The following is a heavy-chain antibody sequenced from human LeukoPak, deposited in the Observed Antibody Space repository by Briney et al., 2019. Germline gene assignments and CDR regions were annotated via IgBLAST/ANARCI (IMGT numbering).Heavy chain of an antibody. CDR3: ARSPGGGYYSSGYHLGYYYYYMDV. Sequence: GESLKISCKGPGYSFTNYWIGWVRQMPGKGLEWVGIIYPGDSDTRYSPSFQGQVTISADKSISTAYLQWSSLKASDTAMYYCARSPGGGYYSSGYHLGYYYYYMDVWGKGTTVTVSS. D-gene: IGHD3-22*01. V-gene: IGHV5-51*01. J-gene: IGHJ6*03. CDR2: IYPGDSDT. CDR1: GYSFTNYW.